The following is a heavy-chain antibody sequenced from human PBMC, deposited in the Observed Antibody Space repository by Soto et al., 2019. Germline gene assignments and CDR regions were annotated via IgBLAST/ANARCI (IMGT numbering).Heavy chain of an antibody. CDR2: IYHSGST. J-gene: IGHJ6*02. CDR3: ASTSARYSNYEGLDYYYYGMDV. V-gene: IGHV4-30-2*01. D-gene: IGHD4-4*01. Sequence: PSETLSLTCAVSGGSISSGGYSWSWIRQPPGKGLECIGYIYHSGSTYYNPSLKSRVTISVDRSKNQFSLKLSSVTAADTAVYYCASTSARYSNYEGLDYYYYGMDVWGQGTTVTVSS. CDR1: GGSISSGGYS.